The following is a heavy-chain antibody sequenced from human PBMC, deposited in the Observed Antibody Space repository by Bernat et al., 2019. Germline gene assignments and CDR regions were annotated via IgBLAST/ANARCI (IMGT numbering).Heavy chain of an antibody. D-gene: IGHD3-22*01. CDR1: GFSLSTSGMC. Sequence: QVTLRESGPALVKPTQTLTLTCTFSGFSLSTSGMCVSWIRQPPGKALEWLARIDWDDDKYYSTSLKTRLTISKDTSKNQVVLTMTNMDPVDTATYYCARSGYYYDSSGSGVWGMDVWGQGTTVTVSS. CDR3: ARSGYYYDSSGSGVWGMDV. CDR2: IDWDDDK. J-gene: IGHJ6*02. V-gene: IGHV2-70*15.